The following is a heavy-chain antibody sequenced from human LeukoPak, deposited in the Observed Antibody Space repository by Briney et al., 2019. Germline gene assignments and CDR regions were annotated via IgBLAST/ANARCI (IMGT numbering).Heavy chain of an antibody. J-gene: IGHJ4*02. CDR1: GDSFSSNSAA. Sequence: SQTLSLTCAISGDSFSSNSAAWNWIRQSPSRGLEWLGRTYYRSKWYNDYAVSVKSRITINPDTSKNQFSLQLNSVTPEDTAVYYCARQTMIVVVANIYYFDYWGQGTLVTVSS. V-gene: IGHV6-1*01. CDR2: TYYRSKWYN. CDR3: ARQTMIVVVANIYYFDY. D-gene: IGHD3-22*01.